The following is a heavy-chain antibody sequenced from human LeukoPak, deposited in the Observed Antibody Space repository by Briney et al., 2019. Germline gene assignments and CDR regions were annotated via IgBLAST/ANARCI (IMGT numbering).Heavy chain of an antibody. CDR1: GGSFSGYY. CDR3: ARARDGYPFDY. Sequence: SETLFLTCAVYGGSFSGYYWSWIRQPPGKGLEWIGEINHSGSTNYNPSLKSRVTISVDTSKNQFSLKLSSVTAADTAVYYCARARDGYPFDYWGQGTLVTVSS. J-gene: IGHJ4*02. D-gene: IGHD5-24*01. CDR2: INHSGST. V-gene: IGHV4-34*01.